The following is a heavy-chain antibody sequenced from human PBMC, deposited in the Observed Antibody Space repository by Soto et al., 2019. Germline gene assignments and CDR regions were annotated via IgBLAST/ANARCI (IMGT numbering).Heavy chain of an antibody. V-gene: IGHV3-74*01. D-gene: IGHD5-12*01. Sequence: EVQLVESGGGLVQPGGSLRLSCAASGFTFSSYWMHWVRQAPGKGLVWVSRINSDGSSTSYADSVKGRFTISRDNAKNMQYLRMSSLRAEDTAMYYCAKDAVRPAWTPSFDFWGPGTLVPVFS. J-gene: IGHJ4*02. CDR3: AKDAVRPAWTPSFDF. CDR1: GFTFSSYW. CDR2: INSDGSST.